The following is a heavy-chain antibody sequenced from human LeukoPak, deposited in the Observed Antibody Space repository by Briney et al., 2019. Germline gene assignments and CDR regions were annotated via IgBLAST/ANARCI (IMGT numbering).Heavy chain of an antibody. CDR3: ARASGDHDYYYGMDV. CDR1: GYSFTSYW. V-gene: IGHV5-51*01. D-gene: IGHD3-10*01. Sequence: GESLKISCKGSGYSFTSYWIGWVRQMPGKGLEWMGIIYPGDSDTRYSPSFQGQVTISADKSISTAYLQWSSLKASDTAMYYCARASGDHDYYYGMDVWGQGTTVTVSS. CDR2: IYPGDSDT. J-gene: IGHJ6*02.